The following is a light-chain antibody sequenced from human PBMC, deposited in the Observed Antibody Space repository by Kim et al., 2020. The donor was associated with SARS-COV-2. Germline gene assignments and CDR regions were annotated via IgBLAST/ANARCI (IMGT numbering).Light chain of an antibody. Sequence: QSVTSTCTGSSSNIGEVYDVHLYQQVPGTAPKHPINGNRNRPSGVPDRFSASKSGTSASRAITGLQAEDEADYYCQSYDTCLTSWVFGGGTKLTVL. CDR2: GNR. V-gene: IGLV1-40*01. CDR3: QSYDTCLTSWV. J-gene: IGLJ3*02. CDR1: SSNIGEVYD.